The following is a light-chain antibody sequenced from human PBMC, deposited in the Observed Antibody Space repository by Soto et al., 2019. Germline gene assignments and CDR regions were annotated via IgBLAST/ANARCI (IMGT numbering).Light chain of an antibody. CDR1: QSVSSSA. CDR3: QQYGSSPGT. V-gene: IGKV3-20*01. Sequence: EIVLTQSPGTLSFSPVERATLSFSASQSVSSSALAWYQQKPGQAPRLLIYGASTRATGIPARFSGSGSGTVFTLTISRLEPEDFAVYYCQQYGSSPGTFGPGTKVDIK. CDR2: GAS. J-gene: IGKJ1*01.